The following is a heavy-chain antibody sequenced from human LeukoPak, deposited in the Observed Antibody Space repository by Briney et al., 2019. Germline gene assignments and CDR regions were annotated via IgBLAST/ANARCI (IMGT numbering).Heavy chain of an antibody. J-gene: IGHJ4*02. V-gene: IGHV3-30-3*01. CDR3: VRESEYYFDHSASFDY. Sequence: GGSLRLSCGASVYPFSVYLVHGVPDAPGKGREGVAVMSSDGHAMLYAYSVKGRFTISRDNSKNTLYLQMNSLRAEDTAVYYCVRESEYYFDHSASFDYWGQGTLVTVS. D-gene: IGHD3-22*01. CDR2: MSSDGHAM. CDR1: VYPFSVYL.